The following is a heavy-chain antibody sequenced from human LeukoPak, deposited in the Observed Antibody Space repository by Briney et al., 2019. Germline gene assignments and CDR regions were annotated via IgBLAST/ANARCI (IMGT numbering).Heavy chain of an antibody. Sequence: ASVKVSCKASGYTFTGYYMHWVRQAPGQGLEWMGWIGSNNGDTNYAQKFQGRVIMTRDTSITTVYMELSRLRSDDTAMYYCARSGYYYGLDVWGQGTTVTVSS. D-gene: IGHD3-22*01. V-gene: IGHV1-2*02. J-gene: IGHJ6*02. CDR1: GYTFTGYY. CDR3: ARSGYYYGLDV. CDR2: IGSNNGDT.